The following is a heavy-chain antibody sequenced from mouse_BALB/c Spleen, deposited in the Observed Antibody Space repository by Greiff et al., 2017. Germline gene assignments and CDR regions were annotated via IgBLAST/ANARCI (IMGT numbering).Heavy chain of an antibody. CDR1: GFAFSSYD. J-gene: IGHJ4*01. Sequence: DVKLVESGGGLVKPGGSLKLSCAASGFAFSSYDMSWVRQTPEKRLEWVAYISSGGGSTYYPDTVKGRFTISRDNAKNTLYLQMSSLKSEDTAMYYCAREGAAYYAMDYWGQGTSVTVSS. V-gene: IGHV5-12-1*01. CDR2: ISSGGGST. CDR3: AREGAAYYAMDY.